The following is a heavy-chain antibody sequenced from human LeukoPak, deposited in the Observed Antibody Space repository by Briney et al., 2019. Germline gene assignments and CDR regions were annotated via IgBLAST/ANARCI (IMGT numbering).Heavy chain of an antibody. CDR1: GGSISSSNW. Sequence: SETLSLTCAVSGGSISSSNWWSWVRPPPGKGLEWIGEIYHSGSTNYNPSLKSRVTISVDKSKNQFSLKLSSVTAADTAVYYCARVLLSNWGGTNWFDPWGQGTLVTVSS. J-gene: IGHJ5*02. CDR3: ARVLLSNWGGTNWFDP. CDR2: IYHSGST. D-gene: IGHD7-27*01. V-gene: IGHV4-4*02.